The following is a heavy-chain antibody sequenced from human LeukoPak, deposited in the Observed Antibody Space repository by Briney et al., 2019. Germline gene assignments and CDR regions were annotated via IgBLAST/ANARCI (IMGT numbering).Heavy chain of an antibody. J-gene: IGHJ6*03. V-gene: IGHV4-59*01. CDR1: SGSIRSNY. Sequence: SETLSLTCIVASGSIRSNYWSWIRQAPGKPLEWIGYIYYSGITNSNPSLKSRVTVSVDKSNNHFSLKLTSVTTADTAAYYCARGPSDQFLGYYMDVWGKGTTVIVSS. CDR2: IYYSGIT. CDR3: ARGPSDQFLGYYMDV. D-gene: IGHD3-3*01.